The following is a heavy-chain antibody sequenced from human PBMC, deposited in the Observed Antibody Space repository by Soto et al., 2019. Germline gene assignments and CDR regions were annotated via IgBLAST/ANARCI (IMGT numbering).Heavy chain of an antibody. D-gene: IGHD6-19*01. Sequence: QVQLVQSGAEVKKPGASVKVSCKASGYAFTAYGISWVRQAPGQGLEWMGRISGFNGNTNYAQKLQGRVTMTTDTSTSTAYMDLRSLRSADTAVYYCARDNGQWLVGWGQGTLVTVSS. CDR2: ISGFNGNT. CDR1: GYAFTAYG. CDR3: ARDNGQWLVG. V-gene: IGHV1-18*01. J-gene: IGHJ4*02.